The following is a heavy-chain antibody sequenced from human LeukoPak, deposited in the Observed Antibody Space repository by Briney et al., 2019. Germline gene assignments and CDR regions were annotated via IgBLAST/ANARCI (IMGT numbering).Heavy chain of an antibody. CDR3: AKDASIFCTNGVCYTTHFDY. V-gene: IGHV3-30-3*01. J-gene: IGHJ4*02. CDR1: GFTFTSYA. Sequence: GSLRLSCAASGFTFTSYALHWVRQAPGKGLEWVAVISKDGSDKYYADSVKGRFIISRDNSKNTLYLQMNSLRAEDTAVYYCAKDASIFCTNGVCYTTHFDYWGQGTLVTVSS. D-gene: IGHD2-8*01. CDR2: ISKDGSDK.